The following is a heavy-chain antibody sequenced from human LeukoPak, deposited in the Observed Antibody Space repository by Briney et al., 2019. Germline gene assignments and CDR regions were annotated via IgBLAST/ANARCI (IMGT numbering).Heavy chain of an antibody. CDR1: GFTFSSYE. CDR2: ISSTGSTT. V-gene: IGHV3-48*03. CDR3: ARRDEYSYGNFDY. D-gene: IGHD5-18*01. J-gene: IGHJ4*02. Sequence: GGSLRLSCAASGFTFSSYEMNWVRQAPGKGLEWVSYISSTGSTTYYADSVKGRFTISRDNAQNSLYVQMNSLRAEDTAVYYCARRDEYSYGNFDYWGQGTLVTVSS.